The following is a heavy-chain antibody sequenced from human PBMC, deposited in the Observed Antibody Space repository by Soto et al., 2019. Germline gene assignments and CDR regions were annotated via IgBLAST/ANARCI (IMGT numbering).Heavy chain of an antibody. D-gene: IGHD3-10*01. V-gene: IGHV3-33*01. Sequence: GGSLRLSCGASGFTFSSHGMHWVRQAPGKGLEWVAVIWYDGTNKYYADSVKGRFTISRDNSRNTVSLQMNSLRVEDTAVYYCARWGDNKVFDYWGQGTLVTVSS. CDR1: GFTFSSHG. CDR2: IWYDGTNK. CDR3: ARWGDNKVFDY. J-gene: IGHJ4*02.